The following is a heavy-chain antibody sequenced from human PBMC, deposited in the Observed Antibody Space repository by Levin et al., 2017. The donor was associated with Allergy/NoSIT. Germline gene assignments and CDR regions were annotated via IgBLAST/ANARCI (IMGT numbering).Heavy chain of an antibody. Sequence: SCAASGFTFSSYGMHWVRQAPGKGLEWVAVISYDGSNKYYADSVKGRFTISRDNSKNTLYLQMNSLRAEDTAVYYCAKDPDDSSSSVGYYYYYGMDGWGQGTTVTVSS. V-gene: IGHV3-30*18. J-gene: IGHJ6*02. CDR2: ISYDGSNK. CDR1: GFTFSSYG. CDR3: AKDPDDSSSSVGYYYYYGMDG. D-gene: IGHD6-6*01.